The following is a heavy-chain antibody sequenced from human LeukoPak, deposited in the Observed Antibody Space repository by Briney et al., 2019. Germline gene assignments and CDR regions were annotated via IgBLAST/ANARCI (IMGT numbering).Heavy chain of an antibody. J-gene: IGHJ4*02. CDR1: GGSISSGGYY. CDR2: IYYSGST. Sequence: SQTLPLTCTVSGGSISSGGYYWSWIRQPPGKGLEWIGYIYYSGSTNYNPSLKSRVTISVDTSKNQFSLKLSSVTAADTAVYYCARGSRGYTYGWGQGTLVTVSS. D-gene: IGHD5-18*01. V-gene: IGHV4-61*08. CDR3: ARGSRGYTYG.